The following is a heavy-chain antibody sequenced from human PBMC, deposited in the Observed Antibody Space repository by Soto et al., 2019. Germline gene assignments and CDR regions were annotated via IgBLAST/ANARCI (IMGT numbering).Heavy chain of an antibody. D-gene: IGHD3-3*01. V-gene: IGHV3-23*01. Sequence: EVQLLESGGGLVQPGGSLRLSCAASGFTFSSYAMSWVRQAPGKGLEWVSSMSGAGGSAYDADSVKGRFTISRDNSKSTLYLQMNSLRAEDTAVYYCAKVPIFGVENIYDYWGQGTLVTVSS. CDR2: MSGAGGSA. CDR1: GFTFSSYA. J-gene: IGHJ4*02. CDR3: AKVPIFGVENIYDY.